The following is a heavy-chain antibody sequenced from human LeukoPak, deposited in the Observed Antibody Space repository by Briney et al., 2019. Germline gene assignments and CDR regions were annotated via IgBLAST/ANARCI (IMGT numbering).Heavy chain of an antibody. J-gene: IGHJ4*02. CDR3: ARGGADLDY. CDR1: GFTFTSHD. Sequence: ASVKVSCKASGFTFTSHDFNWVRQAPGQGLEWMGWISAYNGNTNYAQKFKGRVTMTIDTSTSTVYMELRSLRSDDTAVYYCARGGADLDYWGQGTLVTVSS. D-gene: IGHD4/OR15-4a*01. V-gene: IGHV1-18*01. CDR2: ISAYNGNT.